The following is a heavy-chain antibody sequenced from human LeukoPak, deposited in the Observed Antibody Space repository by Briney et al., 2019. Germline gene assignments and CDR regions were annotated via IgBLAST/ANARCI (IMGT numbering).Heavy chain of an antibody. V-gene: IGHV3-72*01. J-gene: IGHJ4*02. CDR3: AVRYGSSGPLGNY. D-gene: IGHD3-22*01. CDR2: TRNKANSYTT. CDR1: GLTFSSYA. Sequence: GGSLRLSCAASGLTFSSYAMSWVRQAPGKGLEWVGRTRNKANSYTTAYAASVKGRFTISRDDSKNSLYLQMNSLKTEDTAVYYCAVRYGSSGPLGNYWGQGTLVTVSS.